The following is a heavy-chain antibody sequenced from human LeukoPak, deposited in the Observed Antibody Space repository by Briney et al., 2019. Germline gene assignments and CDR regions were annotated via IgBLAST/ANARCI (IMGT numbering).Heavy chain of an antibody. CDR2: IKQDGSEK. D-gene: IGHD6-13*01. CDR1: GFTFSSYW. J-gene: IGHJ4*02. V-gene: IGHV3-7*01. CDR3: ARGRAAADY. Sequence: GGSLRLSCAVSGFTFSSYWMNWVRQAPGKGLEWVANIKQDGSEKYYVDSVKGRFTISRDNAENSLYLRMSSLRAEDTAVYYCARGRAAADYWGQGTLVTVSS.